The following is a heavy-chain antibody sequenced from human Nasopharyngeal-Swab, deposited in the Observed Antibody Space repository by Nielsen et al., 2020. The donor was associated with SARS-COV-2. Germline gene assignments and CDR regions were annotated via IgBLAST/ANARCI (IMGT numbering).Heavy chain of an antibody. CDR3: ARAFWSGYYMSYNWFDP. V-gene: IGHV5-51*01. D-gene: IGHD3-3*01. CDR2: IYPGDSDT. J-gene: IGHJ5*02. Sequence: VRQMPGKGLKWMGIIYPGDSDTRYSPSFQGQVTISADKSISTAYLQWSSLKASDTAMYYCARAFWSGYYMSYNWFDPWGQGTLVTVSS.